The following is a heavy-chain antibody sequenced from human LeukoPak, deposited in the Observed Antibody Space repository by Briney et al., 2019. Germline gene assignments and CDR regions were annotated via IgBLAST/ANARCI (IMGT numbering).Heavy chain of an antibody. CDR3: TEDDRFFGSYSDS. Sequence: GGALRLSCAASGFSVTKFAMHWIRQSPGKGLEWVATVLSDEDSQYYADSVKGRFSISRDTSTSTLDLQMNSLRPEDTAVYYCTEDDRFFGSYSDSWGQGTLVTVSS. J-gene: IGHJ4*02. V-gene: IGHV3-30*18. CDR1: GFSVTKFA. D-gene: IGHD3-3*01. CDR2: VLSDEDSQ.